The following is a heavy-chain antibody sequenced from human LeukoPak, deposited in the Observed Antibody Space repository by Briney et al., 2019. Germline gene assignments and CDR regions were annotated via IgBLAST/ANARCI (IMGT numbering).Heavy chain of an antibody. V-gene: IGHV4-59*01. CDR1: GASISSYY. CDR3: ARQGRDGYDYVRY. Sequence: SETLSLTCTVSGASISSYYWSWIRQPPGEGLEWIGYVHYSGSTNSNPSLKSRVTISVDTSKNQFSLKLSSVTAADTAVYYCARQGRDGYDYVRYWGQGTLVTVSS. CDR2: VHYSGST. D-gene: IGHD5-24*01. J-gene: IGHJ4*02.